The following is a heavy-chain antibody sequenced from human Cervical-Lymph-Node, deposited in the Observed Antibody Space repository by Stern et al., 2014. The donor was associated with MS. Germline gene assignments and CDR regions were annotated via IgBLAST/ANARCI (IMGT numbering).Heavy chain of an antibody. V-gene: IGHV3-9*01. CDR3: TRDSGTYGYFDY. CDR2: IGGNSRNI. J-gene: IGHJ4*02. Sequence: QLVESGGGLVQPGRSLRLSCTTSGFTFDDFAMHWVRQAPGKGLEWVSGIGGNSRNIGYADSVKGRFTISRDNAKNSLYLQMNSPRAEDTAFYYCTRDSGTYGYFDYWGQGALVTVSS. CDR1: GFTFDDFA. D-gene: IGHD1-7*01.